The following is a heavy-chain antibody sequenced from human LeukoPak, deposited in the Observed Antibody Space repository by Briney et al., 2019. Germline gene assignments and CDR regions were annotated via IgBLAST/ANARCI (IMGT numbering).Heavy chain of an antibody. Sequence: GGSLRLSCAASGFTFSPHAMHWVRQAPGKGLEWVAVISYDGSNKYYADSVKGRFTISRDNSKNTLYLQMNSLRAEDTAVYYCARLSRLGYCSSTSCQLGGTSDYWGQGTLVTVSS. D-gene: IGHD2-2*01. CDR1: GFTFSPHA. CDR2: ISYDGSNK. J-gene: IGHJ4*02. V-gene: IGHV3-30-3*01. CDR3: ARLSRLGYCSSTSCQLGGTSDY.